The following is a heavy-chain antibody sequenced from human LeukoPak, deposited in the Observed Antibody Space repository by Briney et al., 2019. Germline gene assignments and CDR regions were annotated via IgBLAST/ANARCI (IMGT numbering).Heavy chain of an antibody. CDR1: GYTFTSYG. D-gene: IGHD6-19*01. CDR3: ARTPVLIAVAGTWYFDL. Sequence: ASVKVSCKAAGYTFTSYGISWVRQAPGQGLEWMGWISAYNGNTNYAQKLQGRVTMTTDTSTSTAYMELRSLRSDDTAVYYCARTPVLIAVAGTWYFDLWGRGTLVTVSS. CDR2: ISAYNGNT. J-gene: IGHJ2*01. V-gene: IGHV1-18*01.